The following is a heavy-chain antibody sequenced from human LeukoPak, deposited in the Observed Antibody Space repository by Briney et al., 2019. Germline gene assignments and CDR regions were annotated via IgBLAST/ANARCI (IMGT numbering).Heavy chain of an antibody. V-gene: IGHV3-30*18. D-gene: IGHD6-19*01. Sequence: GRSLRLSCAASGLTFSSYGLHWVRQAPGKGLEWVAVISYDGSNKYYVDSVKGRFTISRDNSKNTLYLQMNSLRAEDTAVYYCAKDRGSSGWYCFDYWGQGTLVTVSS. CDR3: AKDRGSSGWYCFDY. CDR1: GLTFSSYG. CDR2: ISYDGSNK. J-gene: IGHJ4*02.